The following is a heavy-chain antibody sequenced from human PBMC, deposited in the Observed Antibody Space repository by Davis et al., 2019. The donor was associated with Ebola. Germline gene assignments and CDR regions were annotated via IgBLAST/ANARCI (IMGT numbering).Heavy chain of an antibody. CDR1: GFTFSTYS. Sequence: GESLKISCAASGFTFSTYSMSWVRQAPGKGLEWVSSISSDSDYIYYADSAKGRFTISRDNAKNSLYLQMNSLRAEDTAVYYCARDLVRVRGVIVYYYYGMDVWGQGTTVTVSS. D-gene: IGHD3-10*01. CDR3: ARDLVRVRGVIVYYYYGMDV. V-gene: IGHV3-21*01. J-gene: IGHJ6*02. CDR2: ISSDSDYI.